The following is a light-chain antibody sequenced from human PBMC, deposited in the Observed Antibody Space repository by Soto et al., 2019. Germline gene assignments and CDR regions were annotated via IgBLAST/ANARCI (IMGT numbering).Light chain of an antibody. CDR2: ETS. CDR1: QGISGR. V-gene: IGKV1-12*01. CDR3: QQGHSFPLT. J-gene: IGKJ4*01. Sequence: DIQMTQSPSSVSASVGDRVTITCRASQGISGRLAWYQQTPGKAPRLLIYETSTLQTGVPSRFSGSGSGTDFTLTISSLQPEDFAIYYCQQGHSFPLTVGGGTKVEI.